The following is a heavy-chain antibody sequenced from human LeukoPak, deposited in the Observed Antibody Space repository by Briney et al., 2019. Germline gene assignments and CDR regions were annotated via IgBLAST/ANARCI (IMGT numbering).Heavy chain of an antibody. CDR2: ISDDGTFT. V-gene: IGHV3-30-3*01. CDR1: GFTFSNYT. J-gene: IGHJ4*02. Sequence: PGTSLRLSCAVSGFTFSNYTMHWVRQAPGKGLEWVAVISDDGTFTLYGDSVRGRFTISRDSSKNTLYLQMNSLRPEDTAVYYCARDPYRDAPDYFDYWGQGTLVTVSS. CDR3: ARDPYRDAPDYFDY.